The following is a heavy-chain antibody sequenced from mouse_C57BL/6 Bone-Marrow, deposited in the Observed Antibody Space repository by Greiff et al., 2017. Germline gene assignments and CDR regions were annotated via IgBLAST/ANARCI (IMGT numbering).Heavy chain of an antibody. D-gene: IGHD1-1*01. CDR2: IYPRVGST. CDR3: ARDYGSSYWYFDV. Sequence: QVQLQQSGPELVKPGASVKLSCKASGYTFTSYDINWVKQRPGQGLEWIGWIYPRVGSTKYNEKFKGKATLTVDPSSSTAYMELHSLTSEDSAVYFCARDYGSSYWYFDVWGTGTTVTVSS. CDR1: GYTFTSYD. V-gene: IGHV1-85*01. J-gene: IGHJ1*03.